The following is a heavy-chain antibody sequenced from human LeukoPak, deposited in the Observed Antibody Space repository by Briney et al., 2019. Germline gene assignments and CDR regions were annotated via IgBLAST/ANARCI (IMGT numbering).Heavy chain of an antibody. D-gene: IGHD3-22*01. V-gene: IGHV3-49*04. CDR3: TRVFEYYYDSSGPDYYFDY. J-gene: IGHJ4*02. Sequence: GGSLRLSCTPSGFPFGDYAVSGARAATGRGGEGVGFIRKREYGGTTEYAASVKGRVTISRDDSKSIAYLQMNSLKTEDTAVYYCTRVFEYYYDSSGPDYYFDYWGQGTLVTVSS. CDR2: IRKREYGGTT. CDR1: GFPFGDYA.